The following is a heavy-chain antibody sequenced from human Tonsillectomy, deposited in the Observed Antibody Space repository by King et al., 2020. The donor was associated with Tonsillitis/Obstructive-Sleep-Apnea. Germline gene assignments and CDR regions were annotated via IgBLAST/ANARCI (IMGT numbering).Heavy chain of an antibody. J-gene: IGHJ3*02. V-gene: IGHV3-21*01. CDR1: VFHFSNYT. CDR3: ARDGMNAFDI. Sequence: QLVESWGGLVKPGWSLRLSWSASVFHFSNYTLDWVRPAPGKWLELVSSNIGGGSPKYYADSVKRRFTISRDNAKNSLYLQMNSLRAEDTAVYYCARDGMNAFDIWGQGTMVTVSS. D-gene: IGHD1-26*01. CDR2: NIGGGSPK.